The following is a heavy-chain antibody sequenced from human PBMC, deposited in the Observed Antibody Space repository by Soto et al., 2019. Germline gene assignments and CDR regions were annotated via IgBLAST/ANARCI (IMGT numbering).Heavy chain of an antibody. V-gene: IGHV4-34*01. Sequence: QVQLQQWGAGLLKPSETLSLTCAVYGGSFSGYYWSWIRQPPGKGLGWIGEINHSGSTNYNPSTKSRVTLSVDTSKNQSSLKLISVTAADTAVYYCATTRGYGDSRYFDYWGQGTLVTVSS. CDR2: INHSGST. D-gene: IGHD4-17*01. CDR1: GGSFSGYY. CDR3: ATTRGYGDSRYFDY. J-gene: IGHJ4*02.